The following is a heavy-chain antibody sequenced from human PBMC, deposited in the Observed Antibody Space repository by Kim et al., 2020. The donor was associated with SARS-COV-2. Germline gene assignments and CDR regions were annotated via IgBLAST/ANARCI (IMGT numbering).Heavy chain of an antibody. J-gene: IGHJ6*02. CDR2: ISYDGSNK. D-gene: IGHD2-15*01. CDR3: AKMILDYYYYYGMDV. CDR1: GFTFSSYG. V-gene: IGHV3-30*18. Sequence: GGSLRLSCAASGFTFSSYGMHWVRQAPGKGLEWVAVISYDGSNKYYADSVKGRFTISRDNSKNTLYLQMNSLRAEDTAVYYCAKMILDYYYYYGMDVWGQGTTVTVSS.